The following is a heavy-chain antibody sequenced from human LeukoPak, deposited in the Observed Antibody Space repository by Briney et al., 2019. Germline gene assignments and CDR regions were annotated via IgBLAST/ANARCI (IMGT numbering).Heavy chain of an antibody. Sequence: GSLRLSCAASGFSFSDYAMNWVRQAPGKGLEWVSVISGSGGSTYYADSVKGRVTTSRDNSKNTLYLQMNSLRAGDTAVYYCARDRRPNIASRTFDYWGQGTLVTVSS. V-gene: IGHV3-23*01. D-gene: IGHD6-6*01. J-gene: IGHJ4*02. CDR1: GFSFSDYA. CDR3: ARDRRPNIASRTFDY. CDR2: ISGSGGST.